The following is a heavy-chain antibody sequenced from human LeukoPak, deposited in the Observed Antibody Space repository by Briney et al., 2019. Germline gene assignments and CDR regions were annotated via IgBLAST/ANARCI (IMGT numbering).Heavy chain of an antibody. Sequence: PAGSLRLSCAASGFTFSSFWMSWVRQAPGKGREWVANIKDEGNEKNFVDSVKVRWTISRDNAKNSLYLQRTSLRAEDTAVYYCARDGGLGRGLYYFDYWGQGTLVTVSS. CDR2: IKDEGNEK. D-gene: IGHD3-16*01. CDR1: GFTFSSFW. V-gene: IGHV3-7*01. CDR3: ARDGGLGRGLYYFDY. J-gene: IGHJ4*02.